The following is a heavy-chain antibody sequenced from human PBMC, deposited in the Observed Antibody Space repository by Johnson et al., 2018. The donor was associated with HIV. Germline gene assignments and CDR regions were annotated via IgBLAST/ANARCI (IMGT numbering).Heavy chain of an antibody. CDR2: IKQDGSEK. Sequence: MLLVESGGDLVLPGGSLRLSCAASGFTFSSYWMSWVRQAPGKGLEWVANIKQDGSEKYYVDSVKGRFTISRDNSKNTLYLQMNSLRAEDTAVYYCATGVVVTAMNDAFDIWGQGTMVTVSS. CDR1: GFTFSSYW. V-gene: IGHV3-7*01. J-gene: IGHJ3*02. D-gene: IGHD2-21*02. CDR3: ATGVVVTAMNDAFDI.